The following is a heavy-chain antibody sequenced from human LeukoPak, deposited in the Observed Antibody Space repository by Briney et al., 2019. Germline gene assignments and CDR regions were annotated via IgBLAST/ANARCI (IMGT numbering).Heavy chain of an antibody. J-gene: IGHJ6*03. CDR1: GGSLNSGNYY. V-gene: IGHV4-61*02. D-gene: IGHD1-26*01. CDR3: ARGIVSPRFYDYMDV. CDR2: FFATGST. Sequence: PSETLSLTCTVSGGSLNSGNYYWTWIRQPAGKGLEWIGRFFATGSTSSSHNPSLSGRASISVDTSKNQFSLELNSVTAADSAVYFCARGIVSPRFYDYMDVWGKGTTVTVSS.